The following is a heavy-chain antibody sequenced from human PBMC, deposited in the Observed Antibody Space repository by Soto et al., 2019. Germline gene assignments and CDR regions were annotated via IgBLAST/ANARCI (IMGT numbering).Heavy chain of an antibody. CDR3: ARGRVEWLDYYYYYYGMDV. V-gene: IGHV1-69*13. Sequence: ASVKVSCKASGGTFSSYAISWVRQAPGQGLEWMGGIIPIFGTANYAQKFQGRVTITADESTSTAYMELSSLRSEDTAVYYCARGRVEWLDYYYYYYGMDVWGQGTTVTVSS. CDR1: GGTFSSYA. D-gene: IGHD3-3*01. CDR2: IIPIFGTA. J-gene: IGHJ6*02.